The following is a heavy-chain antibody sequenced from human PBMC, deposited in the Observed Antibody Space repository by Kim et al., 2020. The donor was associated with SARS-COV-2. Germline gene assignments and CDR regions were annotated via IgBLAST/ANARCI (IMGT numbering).Heavy chain of an antibody. Sequence: GGSLRLSCAASGFTFRSYAMTWVRQAPGKGLEWVSTISDSGGSTYSADSVKGRFTISRDNSRDTLYLQMNSLRAEDTAVYYCAKDRRTTVTDTHIDYWGQGTLVTVSS. CDR3: AKDRRTTVTDTHIDY. J-gene: IGHJ4*02. CDR1: GFTFRSYA. CDR2: ISDSGGST. V-gene: IGHV3-23*01. D-gene: IGHD4-17*01.